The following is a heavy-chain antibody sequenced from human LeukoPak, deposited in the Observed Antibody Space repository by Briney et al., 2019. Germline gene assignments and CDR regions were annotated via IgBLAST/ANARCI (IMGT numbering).Heavy chain of an antibody. Sequence: PSETLSLTCTVSGGSISSYYWSWIRQPPGKGLEWIAFIYYSGSTKYNPSLNSRVTISVDTSKNQFSLKLSSVTAADTAVYYCARRRYASGSSNFDYWGQGTLVTVSS. V-gene: IGHV4-59*08. D-gene: IGHD3-10*01. CDR1: GGSISSYY. J-gene: IGHJ4*02. CDR2: IYYSGST. CDR3: ARRRYASGSSNFDY.